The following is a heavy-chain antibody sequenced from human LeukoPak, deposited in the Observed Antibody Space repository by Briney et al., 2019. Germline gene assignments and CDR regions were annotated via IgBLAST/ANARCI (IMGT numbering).Heavy chain of an antibody. J-gene: IGHJ4*02. V-gene: IGHV3-66*01. CDR2: IYSGGST. CDR3: AKEHVYSSPFY. D-gene: IGHD4-11*01. CDR1: GFTVSSNY. Sequence: GGSLRLSCAASGFTVSSNYMSWVRQAPGKGLEWVSVIYSGGSTYYADSVKGRFTISRDNSKNTLYLQMNSLRAEDTAVYYCAKEHVYSSPFYWGQGTLVTVSS.